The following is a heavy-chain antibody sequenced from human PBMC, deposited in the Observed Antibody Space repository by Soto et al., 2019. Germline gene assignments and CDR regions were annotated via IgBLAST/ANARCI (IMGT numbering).Heavy chain of an antibody. V-gene: IGHV4-31*03. D-gene: IGHD2-2*02. CDR2: IYYSGST. Sequence: SETLSLSYTVSDGTISSGGYYWSWIRKHPGKGLEWIGYIYYSGSTYYNPSLKSRVTISVDTSKNQFSLKLSSVTAADTAVYYCARKWSYTHPSESYFDYWGQGTLVTVS. CDR3: ARKWSYTHPSESYFDY. CDR1: DGTISSGGYY. J-gene: IGHJ4*02.